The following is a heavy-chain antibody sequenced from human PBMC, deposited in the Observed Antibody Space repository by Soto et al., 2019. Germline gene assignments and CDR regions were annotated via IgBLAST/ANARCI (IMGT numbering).Heavy chain of an antibody. V-gene: IGHV3-73*01. CDR3: TGSLSFAFDI. CDR1: GFSFSDSV. CDR2: ITSTADTYAT. Sequence: EVQLVESGGGLVQPGGSLKLSCAASGFSFSDSVMHWVRQVSGKGLEWVGRITSTADTYATAYTASVKGRFTVSRDDSKNTAYLQMNSRTTEDTDVYYCTGSLSFAFDIWGQGTMVHVSS. J-gene: IGHJ3*02.